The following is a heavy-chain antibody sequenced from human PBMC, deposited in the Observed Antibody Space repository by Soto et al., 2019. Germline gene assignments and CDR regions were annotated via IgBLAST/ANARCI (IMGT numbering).Heavy chain of an antibody. CDR2: ISGSGCDA. V-gene: IGHV3-23*01. Sequence: EVQLFESGGVLVQPGGYLRLSCAASGFTFINYAMAWVRQAPGKGLEWVSTISGSGCDAYYAGSIKGRFTISRDNYKKTVYLQMNSLRAEDTATYYCAKRYCTTSNCVREIAFWGQGTLVTVSS. D-gene: IGHD2-8*01. J-gene: IGHJ4*02. CDR3: AKRYCTTSNCVREIAF. CDR1: GFTFINYA.